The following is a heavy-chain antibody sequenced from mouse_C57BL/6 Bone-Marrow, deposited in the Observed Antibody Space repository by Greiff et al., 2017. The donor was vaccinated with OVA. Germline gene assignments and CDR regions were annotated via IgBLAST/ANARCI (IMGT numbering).Heavy chain of an antibody. V-gene: IGHV1-52*01. CDR3: ARRGEALDY. CDR2: IDPSDSET. Sequence: QVQLQQPGAELVRPGSSVKPSCKASGYTFTSYWMHWVKQRPIQGLEWIGNIDPSDSETHYNQKFKDKATLTVDKSSSTAYMQLSSLTSEDSAVYYCARRGEALDYWGQGTTLTVSS. CDR1: GYTFTSYW. J-gene: IGHJ2*01.